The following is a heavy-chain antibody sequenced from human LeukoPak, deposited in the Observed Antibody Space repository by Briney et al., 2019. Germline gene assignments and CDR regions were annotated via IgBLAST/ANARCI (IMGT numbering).Heavy chain of an antibody. J-gene: IGHJ5*02. CDR1: GYTFTSYG. Sequence: ASVKVSCKASGYTFTSYGISWVRQAPGQGLVWMGWISAYNGNTNYAQKLQGRVTMTTDTSTSTAYMELRGLRSDDTAVYYCARDGAAASLKRLSRPNDWFDPWGQGTLVTVSS. CDR3: ARDGAAASLKRLSRPNDWFDP. D-gene: IGHD3-16*02. CDR2: ISAYNGNT. V-gene: IGHV1-18*01.